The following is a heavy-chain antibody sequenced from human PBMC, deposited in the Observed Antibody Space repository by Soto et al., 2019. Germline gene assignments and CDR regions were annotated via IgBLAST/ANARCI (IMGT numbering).Heavy chain of an antibody. J-gene: IGHJ4*02. CDR2: IKSKTDGGTT. Sequence: EVQLVESGGGLVKPGGSLRLSWAASGLTFSNAWLNWVRQAPGKGLEWVGRIKSKTDGGTTGYAEPVKGRFTISRDDSKNTLYRQMDSLKTEDTSLYYCVTGLGYWAQGTLVTVSS. CDR3: VTGLGY. CDR1: GLTFSNAW. D-gene: IGHD6-6*01. V-gene: IGHV3-15*07.